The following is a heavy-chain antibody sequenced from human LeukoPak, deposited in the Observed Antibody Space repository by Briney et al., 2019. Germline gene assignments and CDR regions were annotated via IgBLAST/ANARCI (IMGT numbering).Heavy chain of an antibody. V-gene: IGHV1-2*02. J-gene: IGHJ4*02. D-gene: IGHD3-3*01. CDR2: INPKIGGT. CDR1: AYTFTGYY. CDR3: ARDPANYDFWSGYYNGLDY. Sequence: ASVKVSCNAAAYTFTGYYIHRVRQAPGQGLGWIGSINPKIGGTNYAQKFQGRVTMTRDTSISTAYRELSRLRSDDTAVYYCARDPANYDFWSGYYNGLDYWGQGTLVTVSS.